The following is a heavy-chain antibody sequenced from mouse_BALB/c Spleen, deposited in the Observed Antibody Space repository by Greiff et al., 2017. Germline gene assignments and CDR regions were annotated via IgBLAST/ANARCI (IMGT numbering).Heavy chain of an antibody. J-gene: IGHJ2*01. CDR2: ISDGGGST. Sequence: EVQLMESGRGLVQPGGSLKLSCAASGFSFTSYTMPWVRQTPGKGLEWVAYISDGGGSTYYPDTVKGRITIPGDNAKNTLYLQMSSLKAEAAAMYCGGRGGGDDYYFFDYWGQGTTVTVSS. D-gene: IGHD2-3*01. V-gene: IGHV5-12-2*01. CDR3: GRGGGDDYYFFDY. CDR1: GFSFTSYT.